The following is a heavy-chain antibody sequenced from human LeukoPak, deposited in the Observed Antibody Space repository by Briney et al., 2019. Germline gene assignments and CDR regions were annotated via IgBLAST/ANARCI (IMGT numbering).Heavy chain of an antibody. CDR1: GFTFSSYW. Sequence: GGSLRLSCAASGFTFSSYWISWVRQAPGKGLEWVANIKQDGSEKYYVDSVQGRFTISRDNAKNLLYLQMDSLRAEDTAVYYCARDVGYDSSGYYPYYFDYWGQGTLGTVSS. V-gene: IGHV3-7*05. D-gene: IGHD3-22*01. CDR2: IKQDGSEK. CDR3: ARDVGYDSSGYYPYYFDY. J-gene: IGHJ4*02.